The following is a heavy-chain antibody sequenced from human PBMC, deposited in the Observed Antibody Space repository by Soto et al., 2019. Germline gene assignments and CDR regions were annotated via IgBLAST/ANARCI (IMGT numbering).Heavy chain of an antibody. CDR3: AKSDYFHTSGSLYGLDV. D-gene: IGHD3-22*01. V-gene: IGHV5-51*01. CDR2: ISLDDSET. Sequence: GESLKISCKASGDTFSSFWIAWVRQEPEKGLEWMGTISLDDSETTYSPSFQGQVTISADKSLNAAYLQWNSLKASDTAIFYCAKSDYFHTSGSLYGLDVWGQGTTVTVSS. CDR1: GDTFSSFW. J-gene: IGHJ6*02.